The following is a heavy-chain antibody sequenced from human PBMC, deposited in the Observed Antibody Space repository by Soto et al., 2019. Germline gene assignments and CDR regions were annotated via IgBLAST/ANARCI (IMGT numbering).Heavy chain of an antibody. CDR1: GGTFSSYA. CDR3: AGSPGSSTSLEIYYYYYYGMDV. D-gene: IGHD2-2*01. J-gene: IGHJ6*02. V-gene: IGHV1-69*01. Sequence: QVQLVQSGAEVKKPGSSVKVSCKASGGTFSSYAISWVRQAPGQGLEWMGGIIPISGTANYAQKFQGRVTITADESTSTAYMELSRLRSEDTAVYYCAGSPGSSTSLEIYYYYYYGMDVWGQGTTVTVSS. CDR2: IIPISGTA.